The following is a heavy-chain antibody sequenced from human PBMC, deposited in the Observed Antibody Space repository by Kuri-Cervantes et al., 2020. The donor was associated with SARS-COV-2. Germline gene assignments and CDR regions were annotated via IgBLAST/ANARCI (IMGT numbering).Heavy chain of an antibody. CDR3: ASIEVGANYYMDV. Sequence: LSLTCAASGFTFSSYAMHWVRQAPGKGLEWVAVISYDGSNKYYADSVKGRFTISRDNSKNTLYLQMNSLRAEDTAVYYCASIEVGANYYMDVWGKGTTVTVSS. CDR2: ISYDGSNK. D-gene: IGHD1-26*01. V-gene: IGHV3-30*04. CDR1: GFTFSSYA. J-gene: IGHJ6*03.